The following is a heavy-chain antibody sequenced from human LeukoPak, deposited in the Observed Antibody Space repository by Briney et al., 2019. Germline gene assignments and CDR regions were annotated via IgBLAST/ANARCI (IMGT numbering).Heavy chain of an antibody. CDR2: IYYRGST. Sequence: SETLSLTCTVSGGSISSYYWSWIRQPPGKGLEWIGYIYYRGSTNYNPSLKSRVTISVDTSKNQFSLKLSSVTAADTAVYYCARAPAWSGADNWFDPWGQGTLVTVSS. CDR3: ARAPAWSGADNWFDP. V-gene: IGHV4-59*01. D-gene: IGHD3-3*01. J-gene: IGHJ5*02. CDR1: GGSISSYY.